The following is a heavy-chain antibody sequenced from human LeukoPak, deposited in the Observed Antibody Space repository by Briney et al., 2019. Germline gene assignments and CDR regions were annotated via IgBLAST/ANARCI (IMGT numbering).Heavy chain of an antibody. D-gene: IGHD1-1*01. Sequence: GGSLRLSCAASGFTFSSYGMHWVRQAACKGLEWVAGRWFDGSNKYSADSVKGRFNISRDNSKNTLYLQMNSLRAEDTAVYYCARDGRVRTEYYFDYWGQGTLVTVSS. CDR2: RWFDGSNK. V-gene: IGHV3-33*01. J-gene: IGHJ4*02. CDR1: GFTFSSYG. CDR3: ARDGRVRTEYYFDY.